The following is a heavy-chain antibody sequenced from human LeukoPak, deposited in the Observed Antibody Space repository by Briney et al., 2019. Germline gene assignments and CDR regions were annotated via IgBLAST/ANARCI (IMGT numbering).Heavy chain of an antibody. CDR2: ISSDGLAI. CDR1: GFTFISYS. D-gene: IGHD1-7*01. V-gene: IGHV3-48*01. Sequence: PGGSLRLSCAAAGFTFISYSINWVRQAPGRGLEWVSYISSDGLAIHYADSVKGRFTISRDNGKNSVYLEMNSLRAEDTALYYCARDFRENYSIDYWGQGTLVPVSS. J-gene: IGHJ4*02. CDR3: ARDFRENYSIDY.